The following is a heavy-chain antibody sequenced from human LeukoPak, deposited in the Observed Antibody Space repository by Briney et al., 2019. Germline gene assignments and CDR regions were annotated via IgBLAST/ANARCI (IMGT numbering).Heavy chain of an antibody. D-gene: IGHD3-10*01. J-gene: IGHJ6*03. V-gene: IGHV4-39*07. Sequence: PSETLSHTCTVSGGSISSSSYYWGWIRQPPGKGLEWIGSIYYSGSTYYNPSLKSRVTISVDTSKNQFSLKLSSVTAADTAVYYCARDSGFGVKYYYMDVWGKGTTVTISS. CDR3: ARDSGFGVKYYYMDV. CDR1: GGSISSSSYY. CDR2: IYYSGST.